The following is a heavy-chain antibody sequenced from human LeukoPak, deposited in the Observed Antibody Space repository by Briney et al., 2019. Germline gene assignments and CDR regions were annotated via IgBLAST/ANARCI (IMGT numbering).Heavy chain of an antibody. CDR3: ARGRYSSSWSVMDAFDI. CDR1: GYTFTGYY. V-gene: IGHV1-2*02. D-gene: IGHD6-13*01. CDR2: INPNSGGT. J-gene: IGHJ3*02. Sequence: ASVKVSCKASGYTFTGYYMHWVRQAPGQGLEWMGWINPNSGGTNYAQKFQGRVTMTRDTSISTAYMELSRLRSDDTAVYYCARGRYSSSWSVMDAFDIWGQGTMVTVSS.